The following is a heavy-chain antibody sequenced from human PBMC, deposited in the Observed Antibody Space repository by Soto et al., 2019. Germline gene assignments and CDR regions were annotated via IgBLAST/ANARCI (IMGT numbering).Heavy chain of an antibody. Sequence: ASETLSLTCAGSGGSLSRGNWCGWVRQPPRKGLEWIGDIYHTGTTYYNLSLKSRVTISVDRSKNQFSLKLSSVTAADTAVYYCARGINYYDSSGDSWFDPWGQGTLVTVSS. CDR1: GGSLSRGNW. CDR3: ARGINYYDSSGDSWFDP. CDR2: IYHTGTT. V-gene: IGHV4-4*02. J-gene: IGHJ5*02. D-gene: IGHD3-22*01.